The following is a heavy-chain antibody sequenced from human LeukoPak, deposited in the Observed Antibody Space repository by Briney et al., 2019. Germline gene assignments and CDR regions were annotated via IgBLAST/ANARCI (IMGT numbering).Heavy chain of an antibody. Sequence: SETLSLICAVYGGSFRGYYWSWIRQPPGKGLEWIGEINHSGRNNLNPSLKSRVTISVDTSKIQFSLKLSSVTAADTAVYYCARAQDTATALGYLDYWGQGTLVTVSS. J-gene: IGHJ4*02. CDR1: GGSFRGYY. V-gene: IGHV4-34*01. CDR2: INHSGRN. D-gene: IGHD3-22*01. CDR3: ARAQDTATALGYLDY.